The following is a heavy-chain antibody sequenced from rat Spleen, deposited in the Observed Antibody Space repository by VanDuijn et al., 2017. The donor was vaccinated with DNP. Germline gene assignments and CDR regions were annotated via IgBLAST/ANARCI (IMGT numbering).Heavy chain of an antibody. CDR2: ISSSSNSI. CDR1: GFTFNNYE. J-gene: IGHJ2*01. V-gene: IGHV5-34*01. CDR3: VRWNSGHFDY. Sequence: EVQLVESGGDLVEPGRSLKLSCLASGFTFNNYEMSWIRQTPGKGLEWVASISSSSNSIYYADTLKGRFTISRENAKNTLYLQMTSLRSEDTALYYCVRWNSGHFDYWGQGVMVTVSS. D-gene: IGHD4-3*01.